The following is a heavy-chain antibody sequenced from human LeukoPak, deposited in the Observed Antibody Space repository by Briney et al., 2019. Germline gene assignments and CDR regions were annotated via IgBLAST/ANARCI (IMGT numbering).Heavy chain of an antibody. J-gene: IGHJ4*02. Sequence: GGSLRLSCAASGFTFSDYYMSRIRQAPGKGLEWVSYISSSGSTIYYADSVKGRFTISRDNAKNSLYLQMDSLRAEDTAVYYCARDGLGYCSSTSCPPIDYWGQGTLVTVSS. CDR3: ARDGLGYCSSTSCPPIDY. CDR2: ISSSGSTI. D-gene: IGHD2-2*01. CDR1: GFTFSDYY. V-gene: IGHV3-11*01.